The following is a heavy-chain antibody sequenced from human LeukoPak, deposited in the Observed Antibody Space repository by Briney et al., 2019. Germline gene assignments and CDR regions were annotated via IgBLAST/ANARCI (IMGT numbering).Heavy chain of an antibody. CDR1: GGSISSYY. CDR2: ISDIGSI. V-gene: IGHV4-59*08. Sequence: SETLSLTCTVSGGSISSYYWSWIQQPPGKGLEWIAYISDIGSINYNPSLKSRVTISLDTSKNQFSLKLSSVTAADTAVYYCAGHHPRNTVDFWGQGTLVTVSS. J-gene: IGHJ4*02. D-gene: IGHD2-8*02. CDR3: AGHHPRNTVDF.